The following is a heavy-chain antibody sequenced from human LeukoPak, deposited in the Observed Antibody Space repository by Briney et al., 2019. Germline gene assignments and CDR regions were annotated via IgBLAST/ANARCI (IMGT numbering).Heavy chain of an antibody. Sequence: GGSLRLSCAASGFNFNNAWMTWVRQAPGKGLEWVSYISSSSNTIHYADSLKGRFTISRDNAKNSLYLQMNSLRAEDTAVYYCARRGGEMVFDYWGQGTLVTVSS. V-gene: IGHV3-48*01. D-gene: IGHD3-10*01. CDR2: ISSSSNTI. J-gene: IGHJ4*02. CDR3: ARRGGEMVFDY. CDR1: GFNFNNAW.